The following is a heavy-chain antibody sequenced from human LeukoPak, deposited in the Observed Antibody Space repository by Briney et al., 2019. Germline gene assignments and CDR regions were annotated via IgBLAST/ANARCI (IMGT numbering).Heavy chain of an antibody. V-gene: IGHV4-38-2*02. CDR3: ARDSRGENGAFDI. J-gene: IGHJ3*02. D-gene: IGHD2-8*01. Sequence: PSETLSLTCTVSGYSISSGYYWGWIRQPPGKGLEWIGSMYQSGSTHYNPSLKSRVTISVDTSKNQFSLKLSSVTAADTAVYYCARDSRGENGAFDIWGQGTMVTVSS. CDR1: GYSISSGYY. CDR2: MYQSGST.